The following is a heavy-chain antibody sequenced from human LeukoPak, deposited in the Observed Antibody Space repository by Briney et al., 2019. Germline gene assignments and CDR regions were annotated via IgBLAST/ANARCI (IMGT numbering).Heavy chain of an antibody. D-gene: IGHD3-22*01. CDR3: ATISGYSEDAFDI. Sequence: SETLSLTCTVSGGSISSSSYYWGWIRQPPGKGLEWIGSIYYSGSTYYNPSLKSRVTISVDTSKNQFSLKLNSVTAADTAVYYCATISGYSEDAFDIWGQGTMVTVSS. J-gene: IGHJ3*02. CDR2: IYYSGST. V-gene: IGHV4-39*07. CDR1: GGSISSSSYY.